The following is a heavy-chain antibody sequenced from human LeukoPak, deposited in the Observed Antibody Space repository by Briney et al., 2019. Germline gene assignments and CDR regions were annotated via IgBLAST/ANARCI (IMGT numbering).Heavy chain of an antibody. CDR1: GGSISSYY. J-gene: IGHJ6*03. CDR2: IYYSGST. Sequence: SETLSLTCTVSGGSISSYYWSWIRQPPGKGLEWIGYIYYSGSTTSNPSLQDRLTISIDTSKNQFSLQLTSVTAADTAVYYCARGYYAPPVGYYYMDLWGRGTTVTVSS. CDR3: ARGYYAPPVGYYYMDL. D-gene: IGHD3-10*01. V-gene: IGHV4-59*08.